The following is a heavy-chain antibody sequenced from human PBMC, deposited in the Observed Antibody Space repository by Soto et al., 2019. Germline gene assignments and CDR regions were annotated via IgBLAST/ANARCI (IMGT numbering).Heavy chain of an antibody. J-gene: IGHJ4*02. CDR2: FDPEGGET. CDR1: GYTLTELS. CDR3: ATVGYYFDY. Sequence: ASLKIYSKVSGYTLTELSMHWVRQAPGKGLEWMGGFDPEGGETIYAQKFQGRVTMTEDTSTDTAYMELSSLRSEDTAVYYCATVGYYFDYWGQGTLVTVSS. V-gene: IGHV1-24*01.